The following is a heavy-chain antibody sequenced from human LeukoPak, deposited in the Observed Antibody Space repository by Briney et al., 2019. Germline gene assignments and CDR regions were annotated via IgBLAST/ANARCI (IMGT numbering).Heavy chain of an antibody. Sequence: DSVKGRFTISRDNSKNTLYLQMNSLRAEDTAVYYCARDRTSRGFGPLDYWGQGTPVTVYS. CDR3: ARDRTSRGFGPLDY. D-gene: IGHD2-2*01. V-gene: IGHV3-30*07. J-gene: IGHJ4*02.